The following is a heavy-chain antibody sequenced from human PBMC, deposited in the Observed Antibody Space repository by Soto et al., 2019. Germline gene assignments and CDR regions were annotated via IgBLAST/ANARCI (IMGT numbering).Heavy chain of an antibody. J-gene: IGHJ2*01. CDR3: GSTNCNPSLKSRVTISVDTSKNQFSLKLSSVTAADTAVYYCARQIGQAEKWSEIVVVAPGSWYFDL. Sequence: GESLKISCKGSGYSFTSYWIGWVRQMPGKGLEWMGIIYPGDSDTRYSPSFQGQVTISADKSISTAYLQWSSLKASDTAMYYCGSTNCNPSLKSRVTISVDTSKNQFSLKLSSVTAADTAVYYCARQIGQAEKWSEIVVVAPGSWYFDLWGRGTLVTVSS. CDR1: GYSFTSYW. D-gene: IGHD3-10*01. V-gene: IGHV5-51*01. CDR2: IYPGDSDT.